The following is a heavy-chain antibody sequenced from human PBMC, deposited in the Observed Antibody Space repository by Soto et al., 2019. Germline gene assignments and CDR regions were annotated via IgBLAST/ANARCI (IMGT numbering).Heavy chain of an antibody. CDR1: GFTFSSYG. V-gene: IGHV3-33*01. CDR3: AREHIGPPHLYYGMDG. J-gene: IGHJ6*02. D-gene: IGHD2-21*01. CDR2: IWYDGSNK. Sequence: PGGSLRLSCAASGFTFSSYGMHWVRQAPGKGLEWVAVIWYDGSNKYYADSVKGRFTISRDNSKNTLYLQMNSLRAEDTAVYYRAREHIGPPHLYYGMDGWGQGTTVTVSS.